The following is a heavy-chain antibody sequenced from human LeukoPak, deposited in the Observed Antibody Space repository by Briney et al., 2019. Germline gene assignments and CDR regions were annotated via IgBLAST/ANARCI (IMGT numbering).Heavy chain of an antibody. V-gene: IGHV1-24*01. CDR2: FDPEDGET. J-gene: IGHJ3*02. CDR3: ATVCAKPLRCNDAFDI. Sequence: ASVKVSCKVSGYTLTEVAMHWVRQVPGKGLEWMGGFDPEDGETIYAQKFQGRVTMTEDTSTDTAYMELSSLRSEDTAVYYCATVCAKPLRCNDAFDIWGQGTMVTVSS. CDR1: GYTLTEVA.